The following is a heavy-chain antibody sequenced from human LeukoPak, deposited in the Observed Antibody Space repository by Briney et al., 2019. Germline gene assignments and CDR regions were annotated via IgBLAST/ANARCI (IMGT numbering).Heavy chain of an antibody. CDR1: GGSFSGYY. Sequence: SETLSLTCAVYGGSFSGYYWSWIRQPPGKGLEWMGEINHSGSTNYNPSLKSRVTISVDTSKNQFSLKLSSVTAADTAVYYCAGGTQRITIFGVVIMDYGMDVWGQGTTVTVSS. CDR3: AGGTQRITIFGVVIMDYGMDV. V-gene: IGHV4-34*01. D-gene: IGHD3-3*01. CDR2: INHSGST. J-gene: IGHJ6*02.